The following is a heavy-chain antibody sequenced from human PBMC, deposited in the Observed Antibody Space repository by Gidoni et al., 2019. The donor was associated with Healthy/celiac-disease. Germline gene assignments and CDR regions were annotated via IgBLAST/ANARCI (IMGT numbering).Heavy chain of an antibody. D-gene: IGHD3-10*01. CDR2: IIPILGIA. Sequence: QVQLVQSGAEVKKPGSSVKVSCKASGGTFSSYAISWVRQAPGQGLEWMGRIIPILGIANYAQKFQGRVTITADKSTSTAYMELSSLRSEDTAVYYCARDRITMVRGVIITNWFDPWGQGTLVTVSS. CDR1: GGTFSSYA. V-gene: IGHV1-69*09. CDR3: ARDRITMVRGVIITNWFDP. J-gene: IGHJ5*02.